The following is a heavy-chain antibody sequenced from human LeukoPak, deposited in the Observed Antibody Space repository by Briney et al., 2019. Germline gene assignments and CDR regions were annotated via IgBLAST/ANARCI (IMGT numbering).Heavy chain of an antibody. D-gene: IGHD6-19*01. CDR3: ARSPRSGWYREPH. Sequence: GGSLRLSCAASGFTFSSYSMNWVRHAPEKGLERVSSISSSSSYIYYADSVKGRFTISRDNAKNSLYLQMNSLKAEDTAVLFFARSPRSGWYREPHWGQGTLVTVSS. J-gene: IGHJ1*01. V-gene: IGHV3-21*01. CDR2: ISSSSSYI. CDR1: GFTFSSYS.